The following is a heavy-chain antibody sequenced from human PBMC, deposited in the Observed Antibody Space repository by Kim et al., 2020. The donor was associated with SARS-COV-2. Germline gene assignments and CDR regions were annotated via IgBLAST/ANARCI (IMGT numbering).Heavy chain of an antibody. V-gene: IGHV3-33*01. Sequence: GGSLRLSCAASGFTFSSYGMHWVRQAPGKGLEWVAVIWYDGSNKYYADSVKGRFTISRDNSKNTLYLQMNSLRAEDTAVYYCARDHGAHYYFDYWGQGTLVTVSS. CDR3: ARDHGAHYYFDY. CDR1: GFTFSSYG. J-gene: IGHJ4*02. CDR2: IWYDGSNK. D-gene: IGHD3-16*01.